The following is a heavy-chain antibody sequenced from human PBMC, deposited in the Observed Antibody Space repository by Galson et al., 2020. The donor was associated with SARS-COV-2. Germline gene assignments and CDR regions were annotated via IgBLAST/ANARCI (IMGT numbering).Heavy chain of an antibody. D-gene: IGHD3-16*01. Sequence: GESLKISCVASGFTVSNRYMNWVRQAPGKGLEWVSVIFTGGSTFYADSVKGRFTISRDESKNTLWLQMNSLTVEDTAVYRCARDGGLRFPHYGMDVWGQGTTVTVS. J-gene: IGHJ6*02. V-gene: IGHV3-66*01. CDR3: ARDGGLRFPHYGMDV. CDR1: GFTVSNRY. CDR2: IFTGGST.